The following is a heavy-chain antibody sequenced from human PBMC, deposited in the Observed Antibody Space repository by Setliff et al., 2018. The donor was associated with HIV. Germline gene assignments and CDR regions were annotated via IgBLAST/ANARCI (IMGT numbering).Heavy chain of an antibody. CDR3: ARHEGVLQEDGGFDS. Sequence: SETLSLTCAVSGDSMSGYYWSWIRQSPGKKLEWIGYIHTSGSTNYNPSLKSRVTISLDTSNDRFSLRLSSVTAADTAVYYCARHEGVLQEDGGFDSWGQGTPVTVSS. CDR1: GDSMSGYY. V-gene: IGHV4-59*08. J-gene: IGHJ4*02. CDR2: IHTSGST. D-gene: IGHD2-2*01.